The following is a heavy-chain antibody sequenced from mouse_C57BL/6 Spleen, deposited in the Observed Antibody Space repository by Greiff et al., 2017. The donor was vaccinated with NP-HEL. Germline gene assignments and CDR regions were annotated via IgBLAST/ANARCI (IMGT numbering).Heavy chain of an antibody. CDR1: GFTFSDYG. Sequence: EVKLVESGGGLVKPGGSLKLSCAASGFTFSDYGMHWVRQAPEKGLEWVAYISSGSSTIYYADTGKGRFTISRDNAKNILFLQMTSLRSEDTAMYYCAPRYFDYWGQGTTLTVSS. V-gene: IGHV5-17*01. CDR3: APRYFDY. CDR2: ISSGSSTI. J-gene: IGHJ2*01.